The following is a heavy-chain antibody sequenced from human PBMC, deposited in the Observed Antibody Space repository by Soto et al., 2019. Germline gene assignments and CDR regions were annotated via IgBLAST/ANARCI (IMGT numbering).Heavy chain of an antibody. CDR2: IDYSGST. CDR3: ARTRRDYDILTGYHAY. J-gene: IGHJ4*02. V-gene: IGHV4-31*01. CDR1: GGSISSGGYY. Sequence: QVQLQESGPGLVKPSQTLSLTCTVSGGSISSGGYYWSWIRQHPGKGLEWIGYIDYSGSTYYTPSLTILPTIAVNTPKNEFSLKLSSVTAADTAVYYWARTRRDYDILTGYHAYWGQRTLVTVSS. D-gene: IGHD3-9*01.